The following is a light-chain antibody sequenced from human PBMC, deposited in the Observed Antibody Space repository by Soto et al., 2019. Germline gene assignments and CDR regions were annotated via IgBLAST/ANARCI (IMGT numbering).Light chain of an antibody. V-gene: IGKV3-20*01. CDR3: QQYGGSPRT. Sequence: EIGLTQSPDTLSLSPGEGATLSCRASQSVDRSYLACYQHTPAHAPRRLMYGGFSRATGIPDRFSGSGSGTDFTLTINRLEPEDFAVYYCQQYGGSPRTFGQGTRLENK. CDR1: QSVDRSY. CDR2: GGF. J-gene: IGKJ5*01.